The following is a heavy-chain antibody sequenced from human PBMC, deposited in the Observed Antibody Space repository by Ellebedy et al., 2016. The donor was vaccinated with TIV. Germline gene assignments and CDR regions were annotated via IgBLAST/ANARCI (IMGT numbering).Heavy chain of an antibody. D-gene: IGHD6-13*01. CDR2: IYYTGNT. Sequence: MPSETLSLTCTVSGGSISSYYWSWIPKPPGKGLEWMGYIYYTGNTNYNPCLKNRVIISVDTSKNQFSLKLASVTAADTAVYYCARLGVIAAAGASDYWGQGTLVIVSS. V-gene: IGHV4-59*01. J-gene: IGHJ4*02. CDR1: GGSISSYY. CDR3: ARLGVIAAAGASDY.